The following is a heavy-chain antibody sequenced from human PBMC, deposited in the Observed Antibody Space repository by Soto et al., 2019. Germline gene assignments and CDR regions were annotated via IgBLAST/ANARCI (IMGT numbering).Heavy chain of an antibody. D-gene: IGHD3-3*01. CDR3: ARSTHDYDFWSGYYTNYYYYYMDV. J-gene: IGHJ6*03. V-gene: IGHV5-51*01. CDR1: GYSFTSYW. Sequence: GESQKISCKGSGYSFTSYWIGWVRQMPGKGLEWMGIIYPGDSDTRYSPSFQGQVTISADKSISTAYLQWSSLKASDTAMYYCARSTHDYDFWSGYYTNYYYYYMDVWGKGTTVTVSS. CDR2: IYPGDSDT.